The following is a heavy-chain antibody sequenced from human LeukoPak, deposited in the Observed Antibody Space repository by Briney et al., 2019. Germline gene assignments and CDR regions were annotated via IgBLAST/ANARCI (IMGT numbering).Heavy chain of an antibody. CDR3: ARDRNTYDFWSGGEFDY. D-gene: IGHD3-3*01. J-gene: IGHJ4*02. Sequence: NTSETLSLTCSVSGGPISSSRYYWRWIRQPPAKGLGWIGSLYYSGSTYYNPSLKSRVTISVDTSKNQFSLKLSSVTAADTAVYYCARDRNTYDFWSGGEFDYWGQGTLVTVSS. CDR1: GGPISSSRYY. V-gene: IGHV4-39*07. CDR2: LYYSGST.